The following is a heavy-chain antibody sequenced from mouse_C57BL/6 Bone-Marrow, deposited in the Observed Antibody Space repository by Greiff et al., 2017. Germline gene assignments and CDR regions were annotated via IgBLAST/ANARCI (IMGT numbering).Heavy chain of an antibody. Sequence: VQLQQSGPELVKPGDSVKISCKASGYSFTGYFMNWVMQSHGKSLEWIGRINPYNGDTFSNQKFKGKATLTVDKSSSTAHMELRSLTSEDSAVYYCARLTTVFDWYFDVWGTGTTVTVSA. D-gene: IGHD1-1*01. CDR1: GYSFTGYF. CDR3: ARLTTVFDWYFDV. V-gene: IGHV1-20*01. CDR2: INPYNGDT. J-gene: IGHJ1*03.